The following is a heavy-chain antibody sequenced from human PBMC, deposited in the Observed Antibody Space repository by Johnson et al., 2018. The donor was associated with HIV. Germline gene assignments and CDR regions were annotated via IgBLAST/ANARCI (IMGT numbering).Heavy chain of an antibody. CDR3: AKDGGGLSFDAFDI. V-gene: IGHV3-30*04. Sequence: VQLVESGGGVVQPERSVRLSCSASGFTFSRHAMHWVRQAPGKGLEWVACISYDGSNKYYADSVKGRFTISRDNSKNTLYLQMNSLRAEDTAVYYCAKDGGGLSFDAFDIWGQGTMVTVSS. D-gene: IGHD3-16*01. J-gene: IGHJ3*02. CDR1: GFTFSRHA. CDR2: ISYDGSNK.